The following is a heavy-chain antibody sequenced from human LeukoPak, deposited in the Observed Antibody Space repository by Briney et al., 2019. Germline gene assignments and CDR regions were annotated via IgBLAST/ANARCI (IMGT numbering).Heavy chain of an antibody. D-gene: IGHD3-16*01. J-gene: IGHJ6*02. V-gene: IGHV1-69*13. CDR1: GGTFSSYA. Sequence: EASVKVSCKASGGTFSSYAISWVRQAPGQGLEWMGGIIPIFGTANYAQKFQGRVTITADEFTSTAYMELSSLRSEDTAVYYCARALPLYTDYGMDVWGQGTTVTVSS. CDR3: ARALPLYTDYGMDV. CDR2: IIPIFGTA.